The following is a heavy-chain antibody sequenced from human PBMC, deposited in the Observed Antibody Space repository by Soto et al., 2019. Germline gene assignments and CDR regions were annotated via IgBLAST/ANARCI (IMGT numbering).Heavy chain of an antibody. Sequence: EVQLLESGGGLVQPGGSLRLSCAASGFTFRNYAMSWARQAAGKGLEWVSAISGSGGTTHYADSVKGRFTISRDNSKNTLYLHMHSLRVADTAVYYCAKYRRSTSCYAFDYWGQGSLVTVSS. CDR3: AKYRRSTSCYAFDY. J-gene: IGHJ4*02. CDR1: GFTFRNYA. D-gene: IGHD2-2*01. CDR2: ISGSGGTT. V-gene: IGHV3-23*01.